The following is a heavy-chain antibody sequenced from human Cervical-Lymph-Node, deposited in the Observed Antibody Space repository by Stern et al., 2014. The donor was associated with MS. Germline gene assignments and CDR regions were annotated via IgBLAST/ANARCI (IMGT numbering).Heavy chain of an antibody. CDR1: GDSISSYTHY. CDR3: AKHACTGAACPFDL. J-gene: IGHJ4*02. V-gene: IGHV4-39*01. D-gene: IGHD2-8*02. Sequence: QVQLQESGPGLVKPSETLSLTCAVSGDSISSYTHYWAWIRPPPGKGLEWIGSVYYRGPPYNTPSPKSPVTIPGNTSKNPSPLGLNSVTAADTAVYYCAKHACTGAACPFDLWGQGTLVTVSS. CDR2: VYYRGPP.